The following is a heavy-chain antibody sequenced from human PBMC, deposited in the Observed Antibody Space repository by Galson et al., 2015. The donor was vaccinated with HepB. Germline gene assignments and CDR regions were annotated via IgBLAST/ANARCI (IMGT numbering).Heavy chain of an antibody. CDR2: ISWNSGDI. V-gene: IGHV3-9*01. D-gene: IGHD5-12*01. CDR1: GLTFAEYA. Sequence: SHGLFSAASGLTFAEYAMHWVRPAAVLGVGWVSGISWNSGDIGYADSGKGRFTISRDNAKNSLYLQMNSLRAEDTALYYCAKGSEVATTKYNWFDPWGQGTLVTVSS. J-gene: IGHJ5*02. CDR3: AKGSEVATTKYNWFDP.